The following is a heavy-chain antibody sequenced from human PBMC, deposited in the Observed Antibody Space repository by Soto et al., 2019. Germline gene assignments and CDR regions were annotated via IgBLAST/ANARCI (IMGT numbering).Heavy chain of an antibody. V-gene: IGHV1-69*13. J-gene: IGHJ5*02. D-gene: IGHD6-6*01. Sequence: EASVPVSCKASGGTFISYAISWVRQAPGQGLEWMGGIIPIFGTANYAQKFQGRVTITADESTSTAYMELSSLRSEDTAVYYCARESSSSSFNWFDPWGQGTLVTVSS. CDR3: ARESSSSSFNWFDP. CDR2: IIPIFGTA. CDR1: GGTFISYA.